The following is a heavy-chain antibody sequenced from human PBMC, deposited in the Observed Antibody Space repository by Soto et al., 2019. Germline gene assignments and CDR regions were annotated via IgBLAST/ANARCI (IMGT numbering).Heavy chain of an antibody. D-gene: IGHD2-8*01. V-gene: IGHV3-30*18. Sequence: QVQLVESGGGVVQPGRSLRLSCAASGFTFSNYAMHWVRQAPGKGLEWVAIISYDGINQYYGESVKGRFTISRDNSKKTLYLQMNNVRAEDTATYHCAKDGAIYCPIINCPGNAMDVWGQGTTVTVSS. CDR3: AKDGAIYCPIINCPGNAMDV. J-gene: IGHJ6*02. CDR1: GFTFSNYA. CDR2: ISYDGINQ.